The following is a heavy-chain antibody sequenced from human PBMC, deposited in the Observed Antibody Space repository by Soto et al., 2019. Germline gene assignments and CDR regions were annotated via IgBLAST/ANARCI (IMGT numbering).Heavy chain of an antibody. J-gene: IGHJ4*02. CDR1: GFMFSAYW. Sequence: EVQLVESGGGLVQPGGSLRLSCEASGFMFSAYWMSWVRQDPRKGLEWVATISGGASDKVYVDSVKGRFTISRDDAKNSLYLQMNSLRDEDTAVYYCVRADWHRFDHWGQGTLVTVSS. V-gene: IGHV3-7*01. D-gene: IGHD2-21*01. CDR2: ISGGASDK. CDR3: VRADWHRFDH.